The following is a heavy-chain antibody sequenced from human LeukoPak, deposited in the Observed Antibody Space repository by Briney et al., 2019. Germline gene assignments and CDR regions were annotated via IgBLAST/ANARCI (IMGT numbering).Heavy chain of an antibody. D-gene: IGHD5-18*01. V-gene: IGHV1-46*01. CDR1: GYTFTSYY. CDR3: ARDLFPRSSAMVPYFDY. Sequence: GASVKVSCKASGYTFTSYYMHWVRQAPGQGLEWMGIINPSGGSTSYAQKFQGRVTMTRDTSTSTVYMELSSLRSEDTAVYYCARDLFPRSSAMVPYFDYWGQGTLVTVSS. CDR2: INPSGGST. J-gene: IGHJ4*02.